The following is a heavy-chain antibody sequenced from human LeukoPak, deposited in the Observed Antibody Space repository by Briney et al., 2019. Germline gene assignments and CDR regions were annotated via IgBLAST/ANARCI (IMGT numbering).Heavy chain of an antibody. D-gene: IGHD2-2*01. Sequence: SETLSLTCAVSGYSISTGRYWGWIRQPPGKGLEWIGSIYQSGSTYYNPSLKSRVTISVDTSKNPFSLNLRSVTAADTAVYYCARSLSTAGIDYWGQGTLVTVSS. J-gene: IGHJ4*02. CDR3: ARSLSTAGIDY. V-gene: IGHV4-38-2*01. CDR2: IYQSGST. CDR1: GYSISTGRY.